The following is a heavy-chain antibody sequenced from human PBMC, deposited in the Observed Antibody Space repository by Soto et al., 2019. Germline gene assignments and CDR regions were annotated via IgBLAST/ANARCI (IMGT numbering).Heavy chain of an antibody. CDR1: GYTFTSYA. D-gene: IGHD6-13*01. Sequence: QVQLVRSGAEVKKPGASVKVSCKASGYTFTSYAMHWVRQAPGQRLEWMGWINAGNGNTKYSQKFQGRVTITRDTSASTAYMELSSLRSEDTAVYYCAREQQLNYYYYGMDVWGQGTTVTVSS. CDR2: INAGNGNT. V-gene: IGHV1-3*01. J-gene: IGHJ6*02. CDR3: AREQQLNYYYYGMDV.